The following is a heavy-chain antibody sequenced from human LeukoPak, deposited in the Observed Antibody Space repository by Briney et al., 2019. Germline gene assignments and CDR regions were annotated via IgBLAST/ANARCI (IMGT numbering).Heavy chain of an antibody. CDR2: FDPEDGET. CDR3: ATSYNYDSSGTSDY. J-gene: IGHJ4*02. Sequence: GASVKVSCKVSGYTLTELSMHWVRQAPGKGLEWMGGFDPEDGETIYAQKFQGRVTMTEDTSTDTAYMELSSLRSEDTAVYYCATSYNYDSSGTSDYWGQGTLVTVSS. D-gene: IGHD3-22*01. CDR1: GYTLTELS. V-gene: IGHV1-24*01.